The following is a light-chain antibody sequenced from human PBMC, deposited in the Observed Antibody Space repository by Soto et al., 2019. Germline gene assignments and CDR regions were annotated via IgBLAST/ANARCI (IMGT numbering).Light chain of an antibody. CDR1: QSISSY. CDR3: QQSYRTHPT. CDR2: AAS. J-gene: IGKJ1*01. Sequence: DIQMTQSPSSLSASVGDRVTITCRASQSISSYLNWYQQKPGKAPKLLIYAASSLQSGVPSRFSGSGSGTDFTLTISSLQPEDFATYYCQQSYRTHPTFGQGTKVEIK. V-gene: IGKV1-39*01.